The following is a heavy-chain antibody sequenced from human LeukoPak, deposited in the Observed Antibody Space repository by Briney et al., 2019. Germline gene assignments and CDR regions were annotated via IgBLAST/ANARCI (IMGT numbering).Heavy chain of an antibody. V-gene: IGHV4-39*01. CDR2: IYYSGST. J-gene: IGHJ4*02. CDR1: GGSISSGSYY. Sequence: SETLSLTCTVSGGSISSGSYYWSWIRQPPGKGLEWIGSIYYSGSTYYNPSLKSRVTISVDTSKNQFSLKLSSVTAADTAVYYCARPMVRGVMEYYFDYWGQGTLVTVSS. CDR3: ARPMVRGVMEYYFDY. D-gene: IGHD3-10*01.